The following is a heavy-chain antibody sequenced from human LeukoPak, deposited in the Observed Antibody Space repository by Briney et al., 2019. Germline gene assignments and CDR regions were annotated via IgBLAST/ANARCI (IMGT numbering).Heavy chain of an antibody. CDR2: INHSGST. CDR3: ASPESGDY. Sequence: SETLSLTCAVYGGSFSGYYWSWTRQPPGKGLEWIGEINHSGSTNYNPSLKSRVTISVDTSKNQFSLKLSSVTAADTAVYYCASPESGDYWGQGTLVTVSS. V-gene: IGHV4-34*01. D-gene: IGHD6-25*01. J-gene: IGHJ4*02. CDR1: GGSFSGYY.